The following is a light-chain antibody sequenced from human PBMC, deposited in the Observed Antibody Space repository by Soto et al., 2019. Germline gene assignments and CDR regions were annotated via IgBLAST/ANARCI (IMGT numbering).Light chain of an antibody. V-gene: IGLV2-14*01. J-gene: IGLJ2*01. CDR3: SSYTTSNTLV. Sequence: QSALTQPASVSGSPGQWITISCTGTSSDVGAYTYVSWYQQHPGKAPKLMIFEVSDRPSGVSNRFSGSKAGDTASLTISGRQAEDEAEYYCSSYTTSNTLVFGGGTKFTVL. CDR1: SSDVGAYTY. CDR2: EVS.